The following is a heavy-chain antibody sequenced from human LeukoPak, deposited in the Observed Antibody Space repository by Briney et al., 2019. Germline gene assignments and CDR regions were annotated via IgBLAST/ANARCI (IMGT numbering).Heavy chain of an antibody. D-gene: IGHD1-26*01. J-gene: IGHJ4*02. CDR3: AGHTELDY. CDR2: LYSGRRA. Sequence: GGSLRLSCAASEFTVSNDYVSWVRQAPGNGLEWVSVLYSGRRAYYTDSVNGRFTISRDNSKNTLYLQMNSLRAEDTAIYCCAGHTELDYWGQGTLVTVSS. CDR1: EFTVSNDY. V-gene: IGHV3-66*04.